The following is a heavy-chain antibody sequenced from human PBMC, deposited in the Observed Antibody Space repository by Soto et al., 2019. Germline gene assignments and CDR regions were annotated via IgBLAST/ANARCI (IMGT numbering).Heavy chain of an antibody. Sequence: ASVKVSCKASGYTFTGYYMHRVRQAPGQGLEWMGWINPNSGGTNYAQKFQGWVTMTRDTSISTAYMELSRLRSDDTAVYYCARAPVGITGTTFDYWGQGTLVTVSS. D-gene: IGHD1-7*01. CDR3: ARAPVGITGTTFDY. V-gene: IGHV1-2*04. CDR2: INPNSGGT. J-gene: IGHJ4*02. CDR1: GYTFTGYY.